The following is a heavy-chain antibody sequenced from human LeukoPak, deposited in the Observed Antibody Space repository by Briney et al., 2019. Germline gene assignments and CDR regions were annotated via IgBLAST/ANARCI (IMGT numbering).Heavy chain of an antibody. V-gene: IGHV3-23*01. D-gene: IGHD3-10*01. CDR3: AKGSF. CDR1: GFTFSTSA. CDR2: ISESGGST. Sequence: GGSLRLSCVVSGFTFSTSAMSWVRQAPGKGLERVSGISESGGSTYYADSVKGRFTSSRDNSKNTLYLQMNNLRAEDTAAYYCAKGSFWGQGTLVTVSS. J-gene: IGHJ4*02.